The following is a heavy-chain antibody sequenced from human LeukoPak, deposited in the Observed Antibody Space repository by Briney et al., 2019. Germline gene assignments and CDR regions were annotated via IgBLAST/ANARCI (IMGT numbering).Heavy chain of an antibody. V-gene: IGHV3-64*01. CDR3: AKSRSDYYDSSGYSGAFDI. D-gene: IGHD3-22*01. CDR2: ISSNGGST. J-gene: IGHJ3*02. CDR1: GFTFSSYS. Sequence: PGRSLRLSCAASGFTFSSYSMHWVRQAPGKGMEYVSAISSNGGSTYYANSVKGRFTISRDNSKNTLYLQMGSLRAEDMAVYYCAKSRSDYYDSSGYSGAFDIWGQGTMVTVSS.